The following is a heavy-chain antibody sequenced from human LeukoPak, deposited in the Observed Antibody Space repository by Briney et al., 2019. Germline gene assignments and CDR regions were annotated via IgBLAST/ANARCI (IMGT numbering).Heavy chain of an antibody. CDR2: INPSGGST. Sequence: ASVKVSCKASGGTFSSYAISWVRQAPGQGLEWMGIINPSGGSTSYAQKFQGRVTMTRDMSTSTVYMELSSLRSEDTAVYYCARGTTGDAFDIWGQGTMVTVSS. CDR3: ARGTTGDAFDI. CDR1: GGTFSSYA. J-gene: IGHJ3*02. D-gene: IGHD2/OR15-2a*01. V-gene: IGHV1-46*01.